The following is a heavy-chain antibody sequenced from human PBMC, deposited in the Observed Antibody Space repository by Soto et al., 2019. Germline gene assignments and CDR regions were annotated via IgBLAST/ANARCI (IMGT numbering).Heavy chain of an antibody. CDR1: GYTLTELS. Sequence: PSVKVSCKVSGYTLTELSMHWVRQAHGKGLEWMGGFDPEDGETIYAQKFQGRVTMTEDTSTDTAYMELSSLRSEDTAVYYCAAGSNYYGSGSYYNPWFDPWGQGTLVTVSS. V-gene: IGHV1-24*01. J-gene: IGHJ5*02. CDR3: AAGSNYYGSGSYYNPWFDP. CDR2: FDPEDGET. D-gene: IGHD3-10*01.